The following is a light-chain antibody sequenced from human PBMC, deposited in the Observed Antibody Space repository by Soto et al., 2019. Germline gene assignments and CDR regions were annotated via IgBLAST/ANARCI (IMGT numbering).Light chain of an antibody. V-gene: IGKV1-33*01. CDR3: QQYEDLPYT. Sequence: DILVIQSPSSLSASVGDSVTITCQASQDIRDYLNWYQQKPGKAPNLLIYEASNLETGVTSRFSGRASGTEYTLTINSLQPEDIATYYCQQYEDLPYTFGQGTKLEIK. CDR1: QDIRDY. CDR2: EAS. J-gene: IGKJ2*01.